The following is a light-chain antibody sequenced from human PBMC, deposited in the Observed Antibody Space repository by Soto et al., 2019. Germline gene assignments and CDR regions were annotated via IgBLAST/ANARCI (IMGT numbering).Light chain of an antibody. J-gene: IGKJ1*01. Sequence: IVMTQSPATLSVSPGERATLSCRASQTIYSNVAWYQQRPGQAPRLLIYRASTRAPGIPARFSGSGSGTEFTLTISSLQSEDFTVYSCLQYHNLWAFGQGTKVEIK. CDR1: QTIYSN. CDR3: LQYHNLWA. V-gene: IGKV3-15*01. CDR2: RAS.